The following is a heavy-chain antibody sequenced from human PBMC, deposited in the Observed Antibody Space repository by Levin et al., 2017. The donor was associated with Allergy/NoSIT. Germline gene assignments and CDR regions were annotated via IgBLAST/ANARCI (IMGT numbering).Heavy chain of an antibody. CDR3: VRITAARGYYFDF. CDR2: INTSGDTI. D-gene: IGHD1-14*01. CDR1: GFSFIDYY. J-gene: IGHJ4*02. Sequence: PGGSLRLSCAASGFSFIDYYMIWFRQAPGKGLEWLSYINTSGDTIHYADSVKGRFTISRDNVKNSLYLQMNSLRAEDTAVYYCVRITAARGYYFDFWGQGTLVTVSS. V-gene: IGHV3-11*01.